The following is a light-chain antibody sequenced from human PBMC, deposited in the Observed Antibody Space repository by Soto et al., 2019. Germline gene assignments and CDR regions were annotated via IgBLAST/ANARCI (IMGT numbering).Light chain of an antibody. J-gene: IGKJ1*01. Sequence: IQLTQSPSSLSASVGDTVTITCRASQTFSNFLNWYQQKPGKAPKLLIYAASSLQSGVPSRFSGSGSGTDFTLTISALQPEDSATYYCQQSFSTSWTFGQGTKVDIK. CDR2: AAS. CDR3: QQSFSTSWT. V-gene: IGKV1-39*01. CDR1: QTFSNF.